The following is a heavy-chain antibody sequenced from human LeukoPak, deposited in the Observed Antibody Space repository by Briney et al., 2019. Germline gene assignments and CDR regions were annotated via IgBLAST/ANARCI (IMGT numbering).Heavy chain of an antibody. CDR1: GGSISSSSYY. V-gene: IGHV4-39*07. J-gene: IGHJ4*02. CDR2: IYYSGGT. Sequence: SETLSLTCTVSGGSISSSSYYWGWIRQPPGKGLEWIGSIYYSGGTYYNPSLKSRVTISVDTSKNQFSLKLSSVTAADTAVYYCARGRIGYSSSYGIDYWGQGTLVTVSS. CDR3: ARGRIGYSSSYGIDY. D-gene: IGHD6-13*01.